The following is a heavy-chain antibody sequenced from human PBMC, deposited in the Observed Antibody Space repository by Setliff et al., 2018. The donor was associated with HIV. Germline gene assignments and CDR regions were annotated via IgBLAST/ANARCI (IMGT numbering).Heavy chain of an antibody. V-gene: IGHV3-74*01. J-gene: IGHJ4*02. CDR2: MNTDGSST. CDR3: VRGSGYYYFDN. Sequence: GGSLRLSCAASGFSFSRYWMHWVRQAPGKGLVWVFGMNTDGSSTRYADSVKGRFTISRDNAKNMLYLQMNSLSADDTAVYYCVRGSGYYYFDNWGQGALVTVSS. CDR1: GFSFSRYW. D-gene: IGHD3-22*01.